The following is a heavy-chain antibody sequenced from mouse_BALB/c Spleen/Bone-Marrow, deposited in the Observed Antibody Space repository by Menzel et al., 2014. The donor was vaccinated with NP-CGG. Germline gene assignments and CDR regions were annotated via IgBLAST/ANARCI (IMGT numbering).Heavy chain of an antibody. CDR3: TRRWLRRGFDY. V-gene: IGHV1-15*01. Sequence: QVQLQQSGAELVRPGASVTLSCKASGYTFTDYEMHWVKQTPVHSLEWIGAIDPETGGTAYNQKFKGKATLTADKSSSTAYMELRSLTSEDSAVYYCTRRWLRRGFDYWGQGTTLTVSS. J-gene: IGHJ2*01. D-gene: IGHD2-2*01. CDR1: GYTFTDYE. CDR2: IDPETGGT.